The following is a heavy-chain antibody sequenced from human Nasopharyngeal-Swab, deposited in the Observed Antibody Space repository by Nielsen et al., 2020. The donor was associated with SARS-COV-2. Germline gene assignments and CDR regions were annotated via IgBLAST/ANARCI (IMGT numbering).Heavy chain of an antibody. CDR2: IIPIFGTA. V-gene: IGHV1-69*13. D-gene: IGHD3-10*01. CDR3: ARGALDYYGSGSYYLDY. CDR1: GGTFSSYA. J-gene: IGHJ4*02. Sequence: SVKVSCKASGGTFSSYAISWVRQAPGQGLEWMGGIIPIFGTANYAQKFQGRVTITADDSTSTAYMELSSLRSEDTAVYYCARGALDYYGSGSYYLDYWGQGTLVTVSS.